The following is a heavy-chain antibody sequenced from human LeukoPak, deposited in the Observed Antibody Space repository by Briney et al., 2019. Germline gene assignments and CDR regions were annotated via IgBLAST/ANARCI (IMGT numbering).Heavy chain of an antibody. V-gene: IGHV4-59*01. Sequence: SETLSLTCTVSGGSISSYYWSGIRQPPGKGLEWIGYIYYSGSTNYNPSLKSRVTISVDTSKNQFSLKLSSVTAADTAVYYCARDMVRGPARAYFDYWGQGTLVTVSS. D-gene: IGHD3-10*01. J-gene: IGHJ4*02. CDR2: IYYSGST. CDR1: GGSISSYY. CDR3: ARDMVRGPARAYFDY.